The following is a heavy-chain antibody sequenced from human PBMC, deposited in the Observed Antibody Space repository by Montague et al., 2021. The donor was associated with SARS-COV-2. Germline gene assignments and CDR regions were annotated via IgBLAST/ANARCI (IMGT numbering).Heavy chain of an antibody. V-gene: IGHV3-30*18. CDR2: ITSDGNHK. CDR1: GFSFSTYP. J-gene: IGHJ6*02. CDR3: AKVWYGHIWYRLEV. Sequence: SLRISCAASGFSFSTYPMHWVRQAPGKGLEWLGVITSDGNHKYYADSVKGRFTISKDNSKSTVYLQMNSLRAEDTAGYYCAKVWYGHIWYRLEVWGQGTTVAVSS. D-gene: IGHD6-13*01.